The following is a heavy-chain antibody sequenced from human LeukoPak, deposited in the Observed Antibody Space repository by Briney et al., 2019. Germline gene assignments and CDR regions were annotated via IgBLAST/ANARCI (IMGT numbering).Heavy chain of an antibody. D-gene: IGHD3-9*01. CDR2: ITPTGGST. CDR3: ESGKLRYFDAFYY. V-gene: IGHV1-46*01. Sequence: ASVKVSCKASGYTFTSYGISWVRQAPGQGLEWMGIITPTGGSTSYAQKFQGRVTMTRDTSTSTVYMELSSLRSEDTAIYYCESGKLRYFDAFYYWGQGTLVTVSS. CDR1: GYTFTSYG. J-gene: IGHJ4*02.